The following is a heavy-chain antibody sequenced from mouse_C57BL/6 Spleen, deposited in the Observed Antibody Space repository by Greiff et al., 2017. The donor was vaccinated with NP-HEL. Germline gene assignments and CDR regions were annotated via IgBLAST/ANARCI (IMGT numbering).Heavy chain of an antibody. CDR1: GYTFTDYE. Sequence: VQLHQSGAELVRPGASVTLSCKASGYTFTDYEMHWVKQTPVHGLEWIGAIDPETGGTAYNQKFKGKAILTADKSSSTAYMELLSLTSEDSAVYYCTRRLGWLLPDYWGQGTTLTVSS. CDR2: IDPETGGT. J-gene: IGHJ2*01. D-gene: IGHD2-3*01. CDR3: TRRLGWLLPDY. V-gene: IGHV1-15*01.